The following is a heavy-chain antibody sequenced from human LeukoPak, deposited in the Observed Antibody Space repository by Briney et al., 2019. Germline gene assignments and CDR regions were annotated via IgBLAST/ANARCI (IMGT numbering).Heavy chain of an antibody. CDR3: ARAPLHRVTMVRGVIWGTGMDV. CDR1: GGSFSGYY. CDR2: INHSGST. J-gene: IGHJ6*04. V-gene: IGHV4-34*01. D-gene: IGHD3-10*01. Sequence: SETLSLTCAVYGGSFSGYYWSWIRQPPGKGLEWIGEINHSGSTNYNPSLKSRVTISVDTSKNQFSLKLSSVTAADTAVYYCARAPLHRVTMVRGVIWGTGMDVWGKGTTVTVSS.